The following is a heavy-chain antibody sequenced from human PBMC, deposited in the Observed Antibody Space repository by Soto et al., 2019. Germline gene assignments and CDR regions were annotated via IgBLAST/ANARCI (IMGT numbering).Heavy chain of an antibody. Sequence: GGPLSLSCEASGSRFSSFAMTWVRQAPGKGLEWVSAIGDSGASTYYADSVKGRFTISRDNSRNTLYLQLNSLRAEDTAVYYCAKGVELDVWGNGTTVTVSS. V-gene: IGHV3-23*01. CDR1: GSRFSSFA. CDR2: IGDSGAST. CDR3: AKGVELDV. J-gene: IGHJ6*04. D-gene: IGHD1-26*01.